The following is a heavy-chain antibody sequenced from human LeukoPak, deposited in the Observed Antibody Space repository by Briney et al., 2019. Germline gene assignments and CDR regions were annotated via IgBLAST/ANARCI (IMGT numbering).Heavy chain of an antibody. CDR1: GFTFSSYA. CDR2: ISSNGGST. V-gene: IGHV3-64*01. CDR3: AKGVTTLSP. D-gene: IGHD4-17*01. J-gene: IGHJ5*02. Sequence: GGSLRLSCAASGFTFSSYAMHWVRQAPGKGLEYVSAISSNGGSTYYANSVKGRFTISRDNSKNTLYLQMGSLRAEDMAVYYCAKGVTTLSPWGQGTLVTVSS.